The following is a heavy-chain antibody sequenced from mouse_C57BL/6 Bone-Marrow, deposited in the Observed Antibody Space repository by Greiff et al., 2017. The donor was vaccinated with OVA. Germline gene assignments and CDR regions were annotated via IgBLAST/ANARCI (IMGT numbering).Heavy chain of an antibody. J-gene: IGHJ2*01. CDR1: GYTFTGYW. D-gene: IGHD4-1*02. CDR3: ASFNWFDY. V-gene: IGHV1-9*01. CDR2: ILPGSCST. Sequence: VQLQHSGAELMKPGASVKLSCKATGYTFTGYWIEWVKQRPGHGLEWIGEILPGSCSTNYNEKFKGKATFTADTSSNTAYMQLSSLTTEDSAIDYCASFNWFDYWGQGTTLTVSS.